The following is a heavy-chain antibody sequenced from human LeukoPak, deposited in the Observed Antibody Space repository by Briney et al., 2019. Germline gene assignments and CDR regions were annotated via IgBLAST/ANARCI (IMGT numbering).Heavy chain of an antibody. Sequence: EPGGSLRLSCSASEFTFSSYEMNWVRQAPGKGVEWVGRIKSKTDGGTTDYAAPVKGRFTISRDDSKNTLYLQMNSLKTEDTAVYYCTTGGHIVVDRGNWFDPWGQGTLVTVSS. V-gene: IGHV3-15*01. J-gene: IGHJ5*02. CDR2: IKSKTDGGTT. CDR1: EFTFSSYE. D-gene: IGHD2-2*01. CDR3: TTGGHIVVDRGNWFDP.